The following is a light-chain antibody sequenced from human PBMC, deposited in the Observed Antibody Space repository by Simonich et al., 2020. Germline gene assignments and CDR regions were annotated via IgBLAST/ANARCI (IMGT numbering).Light chain of an antibody. CDR2: AAS. CDR3: QQSYSTLT. J-gene: IGKJ5*01. V-gene: IGKV1-17*03. Sequence: DIQMTQSPSAMSASVGDRVTITCRASQDIINYLAWFQQKPGEVPKRLIYAASSLKSGVPSRCSGSGSGTEFTLTISSLQPEYFATYYCQQSYSTLTFGQGTRLEIK. CDR1: QDIINY.